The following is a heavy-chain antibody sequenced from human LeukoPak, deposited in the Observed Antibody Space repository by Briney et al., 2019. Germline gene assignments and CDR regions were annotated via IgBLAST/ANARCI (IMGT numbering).Heavy chain of an antibody. CDR2: INHSGNT. CDR3: ARVNWNDVLFT. Sequence: SETLSLTCAVYGGSFSDYYWSWIRQPPGKGLEWIGEINHSGNTNYNASLKSRATISVDTSRTQFSLKLSSVTAADTAVYYCARVNWNDVLFTRGPGTLVTVSS. J-gene: IGHJ4*02. V-gene: IGHV4-34*01. D-gene: IGHD1-1*01. CDR1: GGSFSDYY.